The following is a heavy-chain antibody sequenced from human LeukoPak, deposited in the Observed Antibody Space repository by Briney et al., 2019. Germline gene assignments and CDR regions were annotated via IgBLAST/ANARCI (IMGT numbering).Heavy chain of an antibody. D-gene: IGHD6-6*01. CDR2: MNPNSGNT. CDR3: ARDGIAARSNKYYYYYGMDV. CDR1: GYTFTSYD. Sequence: GASVKASCKASGYTFTSYDINWVRQATGQGLEWMGWMNPNSGNTGYAQKFQGRVTMTTDTSTSTAYMELRSLRSDDTAVYCCARDGIAARSNKYYYYYGMDVWGQGTTVTVSS. J-gene: IGHJ6*02. V-gene: IGHV1-8*01.